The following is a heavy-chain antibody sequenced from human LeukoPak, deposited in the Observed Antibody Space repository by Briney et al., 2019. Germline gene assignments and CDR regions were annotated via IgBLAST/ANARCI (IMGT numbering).Heavy chain of an antibody. D-gene: IGHD6-13*01. CDR1: GGSSTNYY. CDR3: ARRGSAGSTWYHFDY. CDR2: VDYSGGT. Sequence: SETLSLTCTVSGGSSTNYYWNWIRQPSGKELEWIGYVDYSGGTSYNPSLKSRVTISVDTSKNQFSLRLTSVTAADTAVYYCARRGSAGSTWYHFDYWGKGTLVTVSS. V-gene: IGHV4-59*12. J-gene: IGHJ4*02.